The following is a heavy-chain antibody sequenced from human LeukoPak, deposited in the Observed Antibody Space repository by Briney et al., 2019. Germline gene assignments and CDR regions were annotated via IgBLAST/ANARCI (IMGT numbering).Heavy chain of an antibody. Sequence: GGSLRLSCGASGFTFDDYAMHWVRQAPGKGLEWVSIINGDGGRTYYADSVKGRFTISRDNSKNSLYLQMNSLRTEDTALYYCAKQWAVYYYDSSGFDYWGQGTLVTVSS. CDR1: GFTFDDYA. D-gene: IGHD3-22*01. CDR2: INGDGGRT. V-gene: IGHV3-43*02. J-gene: IGHJ4*02. CDR3: AKQWAVYYYDSSGFDY.